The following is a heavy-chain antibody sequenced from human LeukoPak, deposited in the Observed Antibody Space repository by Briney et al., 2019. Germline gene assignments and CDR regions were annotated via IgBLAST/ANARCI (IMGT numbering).Heavy chain of an antibody. J-gene: IGHJ4*02. CDR3: ARRRGGGWAPFDY. CDR2: INPSGGST. CDR1: GYTFTSYY. D-gene: IGHD6-19*01. V-gene: IGHV1-46*01. Sequence: ASVKVSCTASGYTFTSYYMHWMRQAPGQGLEWMGIINPSGGSTSYAQKFQGRVTMTRDTSTSTVYMELSSLRSEDTAVYYCARRRGGGWAPFDYWGQGTLVTVSS.